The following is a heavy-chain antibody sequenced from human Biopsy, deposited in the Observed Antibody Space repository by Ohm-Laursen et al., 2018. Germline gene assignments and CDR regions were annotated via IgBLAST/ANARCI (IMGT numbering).Heavy chain of an antibody. J-gene: IGHJ6*02. CDR3: AREYPEGDV. D-gene: IGHD2/OR15-2a*01. CDR1: GYTLNELS. V-gene: IGHV1-24*01. Sequence: SVKVSCKVSGYTLNELSMHWVRQVPGKGLEWMGGFAPENGKTVYAQNFQARVSLTEDTSTDTAYMELRSLRSEDTAVYYCAREYPEGDVWGQGTSVTVSS. CDR2: FAPENGKT.